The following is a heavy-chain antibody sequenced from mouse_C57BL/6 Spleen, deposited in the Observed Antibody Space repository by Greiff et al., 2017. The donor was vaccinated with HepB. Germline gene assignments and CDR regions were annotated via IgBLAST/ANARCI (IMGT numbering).Heavy chain of an antibody. J-gene: IGHJ3*01. D-gene: IGHD1-1*01. V-gene: IGHV5-17*01. CDR1: GFTFTDYG. Sequence: EVQLQESGGGLVKPGGSLKLSCAASGFTFTDYGMHWVRQAPERGLEWVAYISSDSSTIYYADTVKGRLSISRDNAKNTLFLQMTSLVSEDTAMYYCASCSYCFAYWGQGTLVTVSA. CDR3: ASCSYCFAY. CDR2: ISSDSSTI.